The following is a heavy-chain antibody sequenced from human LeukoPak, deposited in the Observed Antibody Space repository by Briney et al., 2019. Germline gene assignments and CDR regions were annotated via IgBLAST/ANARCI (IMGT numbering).Heavy chain of an antibody. Sequence: SETLSLTCAVYGGSFSGYYWSWIRQPPGKGLEWIGEINHSGSTNYNPSLKSRVTISTDTSKNQFSLKLSSLTAADTAIYYCTRGFRYWGQGTLVTVSS. V-gene: IGHV4-34*01. J-gene: IGHJ4*02. CDR1: GGSFSGYY. CDR2: INHSGST. CDR3: TRGFRY.